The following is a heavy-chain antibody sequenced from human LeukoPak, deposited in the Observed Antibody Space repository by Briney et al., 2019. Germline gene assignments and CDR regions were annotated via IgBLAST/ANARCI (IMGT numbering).Heavy chain of an antibody. J-gene: IGHJ4*02. D-gene: IGHD3-9*01. CDR2: INHSGST. V-gene: IGHV4-34*01. CDR3: ARQSRRHYDILTGYYIGEYYFDY. Sequence: SETLSLTCAVYGGSLRGYYWSWIRQPPGKGLEWIGEINHSGSTNYNPSLKSRVTISIDTSKNQFSLKLSSVTAADTAVYYCARQSRRHYDILTGYYIGEYYFDYWGQGTLVTVSS. CDR1: GGSLRGYY.